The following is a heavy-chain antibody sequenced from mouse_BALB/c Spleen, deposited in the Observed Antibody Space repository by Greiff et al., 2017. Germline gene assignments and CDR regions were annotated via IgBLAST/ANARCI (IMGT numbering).Heavy chain of an antibody. J-gene: IGHJ2*01. CDR2: ISNGGGST. V-gene: IGHV5-12-2*01. CDR1: GFTFSSYT. CDR3: ARHWDY. Sequence: DVQLVESGGGLVQPGGSLKLSCAASGFTFSSYTMSWVRQTPEKRLEWVAYISNGGGSTYYPDTVKGRFTISRDNAKNTLYLQMSSLKSEDTAMYYCARHWDYWGQGTTLTVSS.